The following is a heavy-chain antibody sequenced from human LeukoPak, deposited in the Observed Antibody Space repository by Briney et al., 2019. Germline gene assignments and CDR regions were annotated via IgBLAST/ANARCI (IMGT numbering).Heavy chain of an antibody. D-gene: IGHD2-21*02. Sequence: GGSLRLSCAASGFTFSSYAMSWVRQAPGKGLEWVSAISGSGGSSYYTDSVKGRFTISRDKSKNTLYMQMNSLRAEDTAVYYCAKDLSLYCGGDCYRNEFYFDFWGQGTLVTVSS. CDR2: ISGSGGSS. J-gene: IGHJ4*02. CDR1: GFTFSSYA. CDR3: AKDLSLYCGGDCYRNEFYFDF. V-gene: IGHV3-23*01.